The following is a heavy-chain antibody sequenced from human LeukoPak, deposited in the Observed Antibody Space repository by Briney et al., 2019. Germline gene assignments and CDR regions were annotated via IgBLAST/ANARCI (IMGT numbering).Heavy chain of an antibody. D-gene: IGHD3-10*01. CDR3: ATTHADYYGSGSRGNYFDY. V-gene: IGHV1-69*06. J-gene: IGHJ4*02. Sequence: ASVKVSCKASGGTFSNYAISWVRQAPGQGLEWMGGIIPLFGTATYAQKFQGRVTFTADKSTSTAYMELRSLRSEDTAVYYCATTHADYYGSGSRGNYFDYWGQGTLVTVSS. CDR2: IIPLFGTA. CDR1: GGTFSNYA.